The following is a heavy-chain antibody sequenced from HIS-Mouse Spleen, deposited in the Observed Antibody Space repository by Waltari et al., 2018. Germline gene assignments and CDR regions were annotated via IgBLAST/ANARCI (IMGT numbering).Heavy chain of an antibody. V-gene: IGHV4-39*07. D-gene: IGHD6-13*01. J-gene: IGHJ2*01. CDR3: AREIPYSSSWYDWYFDL. CDR1: GGPIRSSGHY. CDR2: IYYSGST. Sequence: QLQLQESGPGLVKPSETLSLTGTVPGGPIRSSGHYCGWCRHPPGKGLVWIGSIYYSGSTYYNPSLKSRVTISVDTSKNQFSLKLSSVTAADTAVYYCAREIPYSSSWYDWYFDLWGRGTLVTVSS.